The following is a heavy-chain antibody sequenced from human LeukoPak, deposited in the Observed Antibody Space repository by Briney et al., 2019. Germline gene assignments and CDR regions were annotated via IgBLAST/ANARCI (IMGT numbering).Heavy chain of an antibody. CDR3: ARDVGKYSAYFSYWYFDL. CDR2: IYNTGST. Sequence: SATLSLTCTVSGGSISSYYWSWIRQPPGKGLEWIGHIYNTGSTNYNPSLKSRVTITVDMSKNQISLKLSSVTAADTAVYYCARDVGKYSAYFSYWYFDLWGRGTLVTVSS. CDR1: GGSISSYY. D-gene: IGHD5-12*01. J-gene: IGHJ2*01. V-gene: IGHV4-59*01.